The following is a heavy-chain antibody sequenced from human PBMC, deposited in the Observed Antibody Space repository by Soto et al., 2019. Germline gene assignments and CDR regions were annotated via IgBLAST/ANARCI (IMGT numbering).Heavy chain of an antibody. V-gene: IGHV3-23*01. CDR2: ISGSGGST. D-gene: IGHD6-13*01. J-gene: IGHJ4*02. CDR1: GFTFSSYA. Sequence: EVQLLESGGGLVQPGGSLRLSCAASGFTFSSYAMSWVRQAPGKGLEWVSAISGSGGSTYYADSVKGRFTISRDNSKNTLYLQMNSLRAEDTAVYYCAKGYVAGPTAADYFDYWGQGTLVTVSS. CDR3: AKGYVAGPTAADYFDY.